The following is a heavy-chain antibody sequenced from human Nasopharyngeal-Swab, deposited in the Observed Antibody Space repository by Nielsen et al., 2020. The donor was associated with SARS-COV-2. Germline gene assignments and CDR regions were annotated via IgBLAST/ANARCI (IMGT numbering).Heavy chain of an antibody. Sequence: WIRQPPGKGLERVSYISSSGSTIYYADSVKGRFTISRDNAKNSLYLQMNSLRAEDTAVYYCARDAVGARGYWGQGTLVTVSS. CDR3: ARDAVGARGY. J-gene: IGHJ4*02. D-gene: IGHD1-26*01. V-gene: IGHV3-11*01. CDR2: ISSSGSTI.